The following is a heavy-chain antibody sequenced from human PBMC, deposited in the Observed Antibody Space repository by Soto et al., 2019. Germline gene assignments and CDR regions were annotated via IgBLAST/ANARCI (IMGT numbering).Heavy chain of an antibody. Sequence: PSETLSLTCTVSGGSVSSGSYYWSWIRQPPGKGLEWIGYIYYSGSTNYNPSLKSRVTISVDTSKNQFSLKLSSVTAADTAVYYCARANSGWFPFDYWGQGTLVTVSS. CDR2: IYYSGST. D-gene: IGHD6-19*01. CDR1: GGSVSSGSYY. V-gene: IGHV4-61*01. J-gene: IGHJ4*02. CDR3: ARANSGWFPFDY.